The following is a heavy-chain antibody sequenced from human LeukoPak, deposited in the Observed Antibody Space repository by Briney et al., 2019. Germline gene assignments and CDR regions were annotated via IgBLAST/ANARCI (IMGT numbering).Heavy chain of an antibody. D-gene: IGHD3-22*01. CDR1: GFTFNTFN. Sequence: GGSLRLSCAASGFTFNTFNMNWVRQAPGKGLEWVSSINSNGVRTTYGDSVKGRFTISRDDANDSLYLLMHSLRAEDTAFYYCVRGTMIVGPWGQGTLVTVSS. CDR2: INSNGVRT. CDR3: VRGTMIVGP. V-gene: IGHV3-20*04. J-gene: IGHJ5*02.